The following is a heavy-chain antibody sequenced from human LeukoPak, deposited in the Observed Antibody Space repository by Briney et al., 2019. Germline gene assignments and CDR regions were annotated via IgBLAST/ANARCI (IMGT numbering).Heavy chain of an antibody. CDR2: INSDGSST. J-gene: IGHJ4*02. CDR1: GFTFSSYW. V-gene: IGHV3-74*03. CDR3: AALDHGHDY. Sequence: GGSLRLSCVASGFTFSSYWMHWVRQAPGKGLVWVSRINSDGSSTKCADSVKGRFTISRDSAKNTLYLQMNSLRAEDTAVYYCAALDHGHDYWGQGTLVTVSS.